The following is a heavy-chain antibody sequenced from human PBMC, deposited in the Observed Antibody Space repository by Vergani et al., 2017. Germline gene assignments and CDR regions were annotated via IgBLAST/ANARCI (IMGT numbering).Heavy chain of an antibody. Sequence: QVQLVESGGGVVQPGGSLRLSCAASGFTFSSYGMHWVRQAPGKGLEWVAFIRYDGSNKYYADSVKGRFTISRDNSKNTLYLQMNSLRAEDTAVYYCANPRRYCSGGRCYSYYYGMDVWGQGTTVTVSS. V-gene: IGHV3-30*02. CDR1: GFTFSSYG. J-gene: IGHJ6*02. D-gene: IGHD2-15*01. CDR2: IRYDGSNK. CDR3: ANPRRYCSGGRCYSYYYGMDV.